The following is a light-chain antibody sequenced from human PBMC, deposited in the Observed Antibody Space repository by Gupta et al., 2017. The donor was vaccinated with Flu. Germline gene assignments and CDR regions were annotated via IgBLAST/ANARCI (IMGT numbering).Light chain of an antibody. J-gene: IGKJ2*02. CDR3: MKCTHPWT. Sequence: EVVMTQSALCLPVTLGQPASIACRSSQSLVYSDGNTYLNWFQQRPGQSPRRLIYEVSTRDSGGPDRFSCSGEGTDFTLKISSVDAEDVGVYYCMKCTHPWTFGQGTKLEIK. CDR2: EVS. V-gene: IGKV2-30*01. CDR1: QSLVYSDGNTY.